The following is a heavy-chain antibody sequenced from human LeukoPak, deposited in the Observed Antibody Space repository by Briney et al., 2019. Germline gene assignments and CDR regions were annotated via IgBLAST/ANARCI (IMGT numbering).Heavy chain of an antibody. D-gene: IGHD2-2*01. J-gene: IGHJ6*03. CDR3: AAGCTDTSCFWFYYADV. Sequence: SETLSLTCAVYGGSFSGYYWTWIRQPQGKGLEWIGEINHSGSTNYNPSLKSRVTISVDTSKNQFSLKLTSVTAADTAVYYCAAGCTDTSCFWFYYADVWGKGTTVTVSS. V-gene: IGHV4-34*01. CDR2: INHSGST. CDR1: GGSFSGYY.